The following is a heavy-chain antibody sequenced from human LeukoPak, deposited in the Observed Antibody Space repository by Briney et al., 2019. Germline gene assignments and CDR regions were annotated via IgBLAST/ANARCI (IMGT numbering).Heavy chain of an antibody. D-gene: IGHD3-9*01. Sequence: PSETLSLTCGVFGGSFSGYYWTWLRQPPGKGLEWIGQINHRGSSHYNPSLRSRVTISVDTSKTQFSLKLTSVTAADTAVYYCASGTLNYDILTGYLDYWGQGTLVTVSS. V-gene: IGHV4-34*01. CDR3: ASGTLNYDILTGYLDY. J-gene: IGHJ4*02. CDR2: INHRGSS. CDR1: GGSFSGYY.